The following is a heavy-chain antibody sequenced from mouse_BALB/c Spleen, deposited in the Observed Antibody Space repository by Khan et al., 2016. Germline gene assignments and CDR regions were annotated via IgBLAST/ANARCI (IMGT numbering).Heavy chain of an antibody. CDR3: ARNDYYAMDY. Sequence: EVKLLESGGGLVQPGGSLKLSCAASGFDFSRYWMSWVRQAPGKGLEWIGESNPDSSTINYTPSLKDKFIISRDNAKNTLYLQMSKVRSEDTALYYCARNDYYAMDYWGQGTSVTVSS. CDR1: GFDFSRYW. J-gene: IGHJ4*01. CDR2: SNPDSSTI. V-gene: IGHV4-1*02.